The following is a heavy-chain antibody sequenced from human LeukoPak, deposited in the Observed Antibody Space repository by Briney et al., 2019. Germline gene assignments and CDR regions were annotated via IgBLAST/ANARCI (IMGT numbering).Heavy chain of an antibody. CDR1: GFTFSSYA. CDR3: SRDHGDYSFDY. Sequence: HPGGSLRLSCAASGFTFSSYAMSWVRQAPGKGLEWVSAISGSGGSTYYADSVKGRFTISRDNSKNTLYLQMNSLRAEDTAVYYCSRDHGDYSFDYWGQGTLVTVSS. D-gene: IGHD4-17*01. J-gene: IGHJ4*02. CDR2: ISGSGGST. V-gene: IGHV3-23*01.